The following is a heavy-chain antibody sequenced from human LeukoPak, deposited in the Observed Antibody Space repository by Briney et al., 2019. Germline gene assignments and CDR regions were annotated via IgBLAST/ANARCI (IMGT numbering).Heavy chain of an antibody. CDR1: GFTFSSYS. J-gene: IGHJ4*02. Sequence: GGSLRLSCAASGFTFSSYSMNWVRQAPGKGLEWVSSISSSGSHMYYADSVKGRFTISRDNAKNSLYLQMNSLIAEDTAVYYCARLTFGGVIGFDYWGQGTLVTVSS. CDR2: ISSSGSHM. CDR3: ARLTFGGVIGFDY. D-gene: IGHD3-16*02. V-gene: IGHV3-21*01.